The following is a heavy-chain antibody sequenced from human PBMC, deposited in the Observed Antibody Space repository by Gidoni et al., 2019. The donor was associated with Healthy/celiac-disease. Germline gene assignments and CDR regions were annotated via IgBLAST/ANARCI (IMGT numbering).Heavy chain of an antibody. Sequence: EVQLVESGGGLVQPGGSLRLSCAASGFTFSSYWMSWVRQDPGKGLEWVANIKQDGSEKYYVDSVKGRFTISRDNAKNSLYLQMNSLRAEDTAVYYCARRGRFLEWLLSFDHDAFDIWGQGTMVTVSS. CDR2: IKQDGSEK. D-gene: IGHD3-3*01. V-gene: IGHV3-7*01. CDR1: GFTFSSYW. J-gene: IGHJ3*02. CDR3: ARRGRFLEWLLSFDHDAFDI.